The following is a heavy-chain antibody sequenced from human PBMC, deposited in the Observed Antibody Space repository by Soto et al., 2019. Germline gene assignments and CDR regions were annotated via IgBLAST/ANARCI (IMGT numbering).Heavy chain of an antibody. CDR2: INHSGST. J-gene: IGHJ6*02. CDR3: AREFRSYDFWSGYYRKYYYGMDV. CDR1: GGSFSGYY. Sequence: SETLSLTCAVYGGSFSGYYWSWIRQPPRKGLEWIGEINHSGSTNYNPSLKSRVTISVDTSKNQFSLKLSSVTAADTAVYYCAREFRSYDFWSGYYRKYYYGMDVWGQGTTVTVSS. D-gene: IGHD3-3*01. V-gene: IGHV4-34*01.